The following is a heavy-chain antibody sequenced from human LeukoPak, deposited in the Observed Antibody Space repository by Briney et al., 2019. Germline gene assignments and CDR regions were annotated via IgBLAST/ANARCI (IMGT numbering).Heavy chain of an antibody. Sequence: ASVKVSCKASGYTFTGYYMHWVRQAPGQGLEWMGWINPNSGGTNYVQKFQGRVTMTRDTSISTAYMELSRLRSDDTAVYYCAREKQQLVGAFDIWGQGTMVTVSS. J-gene: IGHJ3*02. CDR2: INPNSGGT. V-gene: IGHV1-2*02. D-gene: IGHD6-13*01. CDR1: GYTFTGYY. CDR3: AREKQQLVGAFDI.